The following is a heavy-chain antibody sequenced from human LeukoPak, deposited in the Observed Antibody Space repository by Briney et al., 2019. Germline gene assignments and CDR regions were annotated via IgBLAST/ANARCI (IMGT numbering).Heavy chain of an antibody. CDR2: ISGGGETA. J-gene: IGHJ4*02. V-gene: IGHV3-23*01. D-gene: IGHD3-22*01. CDR1: GFTFSNYG. Sequence: GGSLRLSCEASGFTFSNYGMNWVRQAPGKGLEWVSAISGGGETAYYADSVKGRFTISRDNSKNTLYLQMNSLRAEDTAVYYCPRKYDASGYFDYWGRGALVTVSS. CDR3: PRKYDASGYFDY.